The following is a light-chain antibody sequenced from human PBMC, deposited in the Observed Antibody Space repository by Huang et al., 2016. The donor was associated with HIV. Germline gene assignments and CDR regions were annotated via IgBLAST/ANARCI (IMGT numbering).Light chain of an antibody. V-gene: IGKV1-33*01. CDR2: DAS. Sequence: DIQMTQSPSSFSASVGDGVTITCQASQAISNYLNWYHQRPGKAPKLLIYDASNLQSGVPSRFSRGGSETHFTLTISSLQPEDVGTYYCQHYGSLPFAFGPGTKVDLK. CDR1: QAISNY. J-gene: IGKJ3*01. CDR3: QHYGSLPFA.